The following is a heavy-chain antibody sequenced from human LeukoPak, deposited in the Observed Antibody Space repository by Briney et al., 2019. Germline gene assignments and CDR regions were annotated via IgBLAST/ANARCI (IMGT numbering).Heavy chain of an antibody. CDR2: ISYDGSNK. Sequence: GGSLRLSCAASGFILSSYGLHWVRQAPGKGLEWVAGISYDGSNKYYGDSVKGRFTISRDNAKNSLYLQMNSLRAEDTAMYYCARDSAGNDYWGQGTLVTVSS. V-gene: IGHV3-30*03. J-gene: IGHJ4*02. D-gene: IGHD6-13*01. CDR3: ARDSAGNDY. CDR1: GFILSSYG.